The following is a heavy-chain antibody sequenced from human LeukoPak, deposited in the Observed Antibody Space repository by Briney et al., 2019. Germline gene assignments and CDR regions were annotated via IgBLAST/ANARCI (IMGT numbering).Heavy chain of an antibody. CDR2: ISYDGSNK. CDR1: GFTFSSYG. V-gene: IGHV3-30*18. Sequence: PGGSLRLSCAASGFTFSSYGMHWVRQAPGKGMEWVAVISYDGSNKYYADSVKCRFTISRDNSKTTLYLQMNSLRAEDTAVYYCAKDKNTWIQLWTFDYWAREPWSPSPQ. CDR3: AKDKNTWIQLWTFDY. D-gene: IGHD5-18*01. J-gene: IGHJ4*02.